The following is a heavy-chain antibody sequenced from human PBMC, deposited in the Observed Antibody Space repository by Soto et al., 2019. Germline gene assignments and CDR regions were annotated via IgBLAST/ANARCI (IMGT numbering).Heavy chain of an antibody. Sequence: GGSLRLSCAASGITISNYPMSRVRQAPGKGLDWVSGISGSGDRTYYADSAKGRFTISKDISKNSLSLQLDSLGVEDTAVYFCVKDDGGYPSTAPHWGQGTLVTVSS. CDR1: GITISNYP. CDR2: ISGSGDRT. D-gene: IGHD3-22*01. CDR3: VKDDGGYPSTAPH. V-gene: IGHV3-23*01. J-gene: IGHJ4*02.